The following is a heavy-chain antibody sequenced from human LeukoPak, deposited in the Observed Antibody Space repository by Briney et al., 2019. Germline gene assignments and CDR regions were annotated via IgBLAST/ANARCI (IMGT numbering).Heavy chain of an antibody. CDR2: IGSSNNYV. CDR1: GFGFSIYS. Sequence: GGSLRLSCAASGFGFSIYSMTWVRQAPGKGLEWVSSIGSSNNYVYYADSVKGRFTNSRENAKTSLFLQKNSLRAEDTAGYYCARDQRYYLFDSWGQGTLVTVSS. J-gene: IGHJ5*01. V-gene: IGHV3-21*01. CDR3: ARDQRYYLFDS. D-gene: IGHD3-10*01.